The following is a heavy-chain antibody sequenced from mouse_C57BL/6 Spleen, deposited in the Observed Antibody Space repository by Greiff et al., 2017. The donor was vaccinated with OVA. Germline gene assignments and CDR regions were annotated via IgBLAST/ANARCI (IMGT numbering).Heavy chain of an antibody. V-gene: IGHV1-42*01. D-gene: IGHD2-1*01. CDR3: ARPYGNFYAMDY. J-gene: IGHJ4*01. CDR1: GYSFTGYY. CDR2: INPSTGGT. Sequence: DVKLVESGPELVKPGASVKISCKASGYSFTGYYMNWVKQSPEKSLEWIGEINPSTGGTTYNQKFKAKATLTVDKPSSTAYMQLKSLTSEDSAVYYCARPYGNFYAMDYWGQGTSVTVSS.